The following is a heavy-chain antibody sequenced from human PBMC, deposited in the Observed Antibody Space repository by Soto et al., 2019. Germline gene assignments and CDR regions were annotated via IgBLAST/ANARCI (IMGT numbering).Heavy chain of an antibody. D-gene: IGHD1-26*01. Sequence: SETLSLTCAVSGCPISAYYWSWIRQPPGKGLEWIGYFYFSGISNYNPSLKSRVTMSVDSSKNQFSLKLDSVTAADTAVYYCAMSGSFPHSFASRGPGMWVTVSS. CDR1: GCPISAYY. CDR2: FYFSGIS. V-gene: IGHV4-59*01. CDR3: AMSGSFPHSFAS. J-gene: IGHJ4*02.